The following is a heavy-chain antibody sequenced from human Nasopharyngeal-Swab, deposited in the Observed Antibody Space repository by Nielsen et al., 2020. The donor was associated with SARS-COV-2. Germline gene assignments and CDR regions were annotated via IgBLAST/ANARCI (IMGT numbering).Heavy chain of an antibody. D-gene: IGHD3-22*01. CDR3: ARDWDYYDSSGFDY. J-gene: IGHJ4*02. V-gene: IGHV3-7*01. CDR1: GFTFSSYW. CDR2: IKQDGSEK. Sequence: GESLKISCAASGFTFSSYWMSWVRQAPGKGLEWVANIKQDGSEKYYVDSVKGRFTISRDNAKNSLYLQMNSLRAEDTAVYYCARDWDYYDSSGFDYRGQGTLVTVSS.